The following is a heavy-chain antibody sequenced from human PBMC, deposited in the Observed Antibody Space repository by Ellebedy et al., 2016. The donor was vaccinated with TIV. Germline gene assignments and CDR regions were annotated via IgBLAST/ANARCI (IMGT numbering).Heavy chain of an antibody. D-gene: IGHD2-8*01. CDR2: INPNSGGT. J-gene: IGHJ5*02. Sequence: ASVKVSCKASGYTFVGYYMHWVRQAPGQGLEWMGWINPNSGGTNYAQKFQGRVTMTRDRSISTAYMELGRLSSNDTAVYYCARGPSYGGWFDPWGQGTLVTVSS. CDR3: ARGPSYGGWFDP. V-gene: IGHV1-2*02. CDR1: GYTFVGYY.